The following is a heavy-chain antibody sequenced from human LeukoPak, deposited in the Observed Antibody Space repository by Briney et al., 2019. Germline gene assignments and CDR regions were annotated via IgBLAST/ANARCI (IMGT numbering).Heavy chain of an antibody. D-gene: IGHD6-13*01. V-gene: IGHV1-2*02. CDR3: AREDPLSSNWYYFDY. J-gene: IGHJ4*02. CDR2: ISPNSGGT. Sequence: GASVKVSCKASGYTFTGYYMHWVRQAPGQGLEWMGWISPNSGGTNYAQKFQGRLTMTTDTSTRTVYMELRSLRSDDTAVYYCAREDPLSSNWYYFDYWGQGTLVTVSS. CDR1: GYTFTGYY.